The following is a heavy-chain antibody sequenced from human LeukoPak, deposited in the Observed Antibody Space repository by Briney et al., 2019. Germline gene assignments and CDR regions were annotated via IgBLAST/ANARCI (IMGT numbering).Heavy chain of an antibody. CDR2: IYYSGST. J-gene: IGHJ4*02. Sequence: PSETLSLTCTDSGGSISSSYWSWIRQPPEKGLEWIGYIYYSGSTNYNPSLKSRVTISVDTSKNQFSLKPSSVTAADTAVYYCARLRGYVDPYFDYWGQGTLVTVSS. CDR1: GGSISSSY. CDR3: ARLRGYVDPYFDY. D-gene: IGHD5-12*01. V-gene: IGHV4-59*08.